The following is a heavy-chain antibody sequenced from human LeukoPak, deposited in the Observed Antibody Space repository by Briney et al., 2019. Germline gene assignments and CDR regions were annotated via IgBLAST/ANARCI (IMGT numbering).Heavy chain of an antibody. J-gene: IGHJ4*02. CDR3: TSSSSEETIAY. D-gene: IGHD6-6*01. CDR1: GYTFTSYY. Sequence: ASVKVSCKASGYTFTSYYMHWVRQAPGQGLEWMGIMNPSGGSTTHAQKFQGRVTMTRDTSTGTVYMELSCLRSEDTAVYYCTSSSSEETIAYWGQGTLVTVSS. CDR2: MNPSGGST. V-gene: IGHV1-46*01.